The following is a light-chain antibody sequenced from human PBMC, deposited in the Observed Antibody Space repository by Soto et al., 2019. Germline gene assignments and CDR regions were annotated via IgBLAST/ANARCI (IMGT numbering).Light chain of an antibody. V-gene: IGLV1-40*01. CDR3: QSFDSNLRGSF. J-gene: IGLJ1*01. CDR2: GNS. CDR1: SFNIGAGYD. Sequence: QSVLTQPPSVSGAPGQWVTISCTGSSFNIGAGYDVHWYQQLPGTAPKLLIYGNSNRPSGVPDRFSGSKSGTSASLAITGLQAEDEADYYCQSFDSNLRGSFFGTGTKLTVL.